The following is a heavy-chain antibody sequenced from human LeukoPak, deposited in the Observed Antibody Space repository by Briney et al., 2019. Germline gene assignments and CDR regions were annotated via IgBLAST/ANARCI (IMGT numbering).Heavy chain of an antibody. CDR3: ASGGGGEFDY. V-gene: IGHV4-59*06. CDR1: GGSISSYY. D-gene: IGHD2-15*01. J-gene: IGHJ4*02. Sequence: SETLSLTCTVSGGSISSYYWSWIRQPPGKGLEWIGYIYYSGSTYYNPSLKSRVTISVDTSKNQFSLKLSSVTAADTAVYYCASGGGGEFDYWGQGTLVTVSS. CDR2: IYYSGST.